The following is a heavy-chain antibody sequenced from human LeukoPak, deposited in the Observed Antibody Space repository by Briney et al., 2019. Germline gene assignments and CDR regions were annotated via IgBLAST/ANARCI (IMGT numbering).Heavy chain of an antibody. J-gene: IGHJ4*02. CDR3: ATLWGDFDSGGNYYSSSY. D-gene: IGHD3-22*01. Sequence: GESLKISCKGSGYSFTSYWIGWVRQLPGKGLGWMGVTYPSDSDTRYSPSFQGQVTISADKSINTTYLQWSSLKASDTAMYYCATLWGDFDSGGNYYSSSYWGQGTLVTVSS. V-gene: IGHV5-51*01. CDR2: TYPSDSDT. CDR1: GYSFTSYW.